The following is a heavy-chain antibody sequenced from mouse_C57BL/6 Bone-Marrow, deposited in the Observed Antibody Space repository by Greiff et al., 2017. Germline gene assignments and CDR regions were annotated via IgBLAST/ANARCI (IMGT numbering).Heavy chain of an antibody. CDR3: ARPHYYGSSYEAC. CDR2: IYPRSGNT. V-gene: IGHV1-81*01. J-gene: IGHJ3*01. CDR1: GYTFTSYG. D-gene: IGHD1-1*01. Sequence: QVQLQQSGAELARPGASVKLSCKASGYTFTSYGISWVKQRTGQGLEWIGEIYPRSGNTYYNEKFKGKATLTADKSSSTAYMELRSLTSEDSAVYFCARPHYYGSSYEACWGQGTLVTVSA.